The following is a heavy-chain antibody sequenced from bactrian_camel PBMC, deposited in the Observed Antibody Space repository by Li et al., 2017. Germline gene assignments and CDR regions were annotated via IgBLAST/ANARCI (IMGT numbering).Heavy chain of an antibody. D-gene: IGHD1*01. CDR3: AADPPVSWYTDGDCVKDVYNY. V-gene: IGHV3S1*01. Sequence: LVESGGGSVQTGGSLRLSCRVSEFTSSSYCMGWFRQTPGKEREGVAAIDADESKTYADSVQGRFTISKDKDKNILYLHMNNLKVEDTAMYYCAADPPVSWYTDGDCVKDVYNYWGQGTQVTVSS. CDR1: EFTSSSYC. CDR2: IDADESKT. J-gene: IGHJ4*01.